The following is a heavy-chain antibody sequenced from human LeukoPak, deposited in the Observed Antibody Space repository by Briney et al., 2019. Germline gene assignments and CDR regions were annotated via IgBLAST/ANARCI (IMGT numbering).Heavy chain of an antibody. CDR3: ARGGVGATLAAGASDI. D-gene: IGHD1-26*01. CDR2: ISYDGSNK. J-gene: IGHJ3*02. Sequence: GGSLRLSCAASGFTFSSYAMHWVRQAPGKGLEGVAVISYDGSNKYYADSVKGRFTISRDNSKNTLYLQMNSLRAEDTAVYYWARGGVGATLAAGASDIWGQGTMVTVSS. V-gene: IGHV3-30-3*01. CDR1: GFTFSSYA.